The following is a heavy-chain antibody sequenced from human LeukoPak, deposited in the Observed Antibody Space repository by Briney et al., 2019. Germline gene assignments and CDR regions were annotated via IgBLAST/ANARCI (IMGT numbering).Heavy chain of an antibody. V-gene: IGHV3-7*01. CDR3: ASVMCGTCYFDAFDM. Sequence: GGSLRLSCAASGFTFSSYGMSWVRQAPGKGLEWVANIKEDGSEKHYADSVKGRFTISRDNAEKSLYLQMDSLRTEDTAVYYCASVMCGTCYFDAFDMWGQGTMVTVSS. D-gene: IGHD2-15*01. CDR2: IKEDGSEK. CDR1: GFTFSSYG. J-gene: IGHJ3*02.